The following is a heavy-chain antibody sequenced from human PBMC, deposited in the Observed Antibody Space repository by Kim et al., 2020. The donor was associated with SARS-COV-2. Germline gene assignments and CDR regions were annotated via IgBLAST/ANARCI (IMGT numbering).Heavy chain of an antibody. CDR2: ISSSSSTI. J-gene: IGHJ5*01. Sequence: GGSLRLSCAASGFTFSSYSMNWVRQAPGKGLEWVAYISSSSSTIYYADSVKGRFTISRDNAKNSLYLQMNSLRAEDTAVYYCARDYSYDSSGYYYDWGWFDAWGQGTTVTVSS. CDR3: ARDYSYDSSGYYYDWGWFDA. V-gene: IGHV3-48*04. CDR1: GFTFSSYS. D-gene: IGHD3-22*01.